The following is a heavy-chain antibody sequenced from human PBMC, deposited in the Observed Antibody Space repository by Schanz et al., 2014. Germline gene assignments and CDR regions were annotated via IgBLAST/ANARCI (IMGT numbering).Heavy chain of an antibody. J-gene: IGHJ4*02. CDR2: ISASGGDT. Sequence: EVQLVESGGGLVQPGGSLRLSCTASGFTFSTDAMSWVRQAPGKGLEWLSVISASGGDTYYADSVKGRFTVSRDNSKNTLYLQLNSLRAEDTAVYYCARDFHGYGPHLDYWGQGSLVTVSS. V-gene: IGHV3-23*04. CDR3: ARDFHGYGPHLDY. CDR1: GFTFSTDA. D-gene: IGHD5-12*01.